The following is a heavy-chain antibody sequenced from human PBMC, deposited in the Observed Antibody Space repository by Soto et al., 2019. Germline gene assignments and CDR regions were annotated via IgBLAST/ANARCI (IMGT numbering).Heavy chain of an antibody. CDR2: INPASGST. CDR1: GYTFTHYY. Sequence: QVQLVQSGAEVKKPGASVKVSCRTSGYTFTHYYIHWVRQAPGQGLEWLGIINPASGSTNYAQDFQGRVTLTMDTCTTTVYMELSGLRAEDTAIFYCARDLAEGDHWGQGTLVTVSS. CDR3: ARDLAEGDH. V-gene: IGHV1-46*01. J-gene: IGHJ4*02. D-gene: IGHD3-3*02.